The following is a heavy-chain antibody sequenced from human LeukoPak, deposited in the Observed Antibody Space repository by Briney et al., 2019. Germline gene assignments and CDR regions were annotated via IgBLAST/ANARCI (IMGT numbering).Heavy chain of an antibody. V-gene: IGHV3-30-3*01. CDR2: ISYDGSNK. D-gene: IGHD3-10*01. J-gene: IGHJ3*02. Sequence: GGSLRLSCAASGFTFSSYAMHWVRQAPGKGLEWVAVISYDGSNKYYADSVKGRFTISRDNSKNTLYLQVNSLRAEDTAVYYCASPLLSYGSGSYYNVVGAFDIWGQGTMVTVSS. CDR3: ASPLLSYGSGSYYNVVGAFDI. CDR1: GFTFSSYA.